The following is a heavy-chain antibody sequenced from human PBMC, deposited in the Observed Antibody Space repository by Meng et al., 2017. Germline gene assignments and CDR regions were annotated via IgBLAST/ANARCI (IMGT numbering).Heavy chain of an antibody. CDR2: MNPNSGNT. CDR1: GYTLTSYD. CDR3: ARGYYGSGLFDP. Sequence: QVLWGQVGADVKNLGSSVKVSCKSSGYTLTSYDINWGRQATGQGLEWMGWMNPNSGNTGYAQKFQGRVTITRNTSISTAYMELSSLRSEDTAVYYCARGYYGSGLFDPWGQGTLVTVSS. J-gene: IGHJ5*02. D-gene: IGHD3-10*01. V-gene: IGHV1-8*03.